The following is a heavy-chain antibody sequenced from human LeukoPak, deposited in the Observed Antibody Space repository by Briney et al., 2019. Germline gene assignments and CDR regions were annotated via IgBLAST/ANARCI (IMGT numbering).Heavy chain of an antibody. CDR3: ARARSIVVVPAATVYYYYGMDV. CDR1: GFTFDDYA. J-gene: IGHJ6*02. CDR2: ISWNSGSI. D-gene: IGHD2-2*01. Sequence: GRSLRLSCAASGFTFDDYAMHWVRQAPGKGLEWVSGISWNSGSIGYADSVKGRFTISRDNAKNSLYLQMNSLRAEDTAVYYCARARSIVVVPAATVYYYYGMDVWGQGTTVTVSS. V-gene: IGHV3-9*01.